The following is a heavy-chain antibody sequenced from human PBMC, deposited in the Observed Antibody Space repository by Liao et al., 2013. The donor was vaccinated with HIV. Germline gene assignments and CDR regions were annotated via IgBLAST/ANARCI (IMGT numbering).Heavy chain of an antibody. V-gene: IGHV4-4*07. J-gene: IGHJ4*02. CDR3: WLRRAAWPLFDY. CDR2: IDFSGT. CDR1: GGYVTVYY. Sequence: QVRLQESGPGLVKPSETLSVSCAVSGGYVTVYYWNWIRQPAGKGLEWIGRIDFSGTDYNPSLKSRVTMSIDTSKNHVSLNLTSVTAADTAIYIVWLRRAAWPLFDYWGPEPLVTVSS. D-gene: IGHD2-21*01.